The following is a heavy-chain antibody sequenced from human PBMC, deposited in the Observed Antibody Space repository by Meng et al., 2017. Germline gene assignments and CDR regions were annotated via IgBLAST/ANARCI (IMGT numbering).Heavy chain of an antibody. CDR1: GYTFSTNV. CDR3: ARAHSSGWYSFFDY. J-gene: IGHJ4*02. D-gene: IGHD6-19*01. Sequence: QWQLVLSGFELKEPGASVKVSCKASGYTFSTNVMNWGRQAPGQGLEWMGWINTKTGKPTYAQGFTGRLAFSLDTSASTAFLQINSLKAEDTAVYYCARAHSSGWYSFFDYWGQGTLVTVSS. CDR2: INTKTGKP. V-gene: IGHV7-4-1*02.